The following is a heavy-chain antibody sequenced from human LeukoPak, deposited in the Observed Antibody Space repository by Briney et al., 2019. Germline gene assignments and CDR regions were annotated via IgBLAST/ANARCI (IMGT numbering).Heavy chain of an antibody. Sequence: SVKVSCKASGGTFSSYAISWVRQAPGQGLEWMGRIIPILGIANYAQKFQGRVTITADKSTSTAYMELSSLRSEDTAVYYCARWVIIGGGYYGMDVWGQGTTVTASS. V-gene: IGHV1-69*04. J-gene: IGHJ6*02. CDR1: GGTFSSYA. CDR3: ARWVIIGGGYYGMDV. CDR2: IIPILGIA. D-gene: IGHD3-3*01.